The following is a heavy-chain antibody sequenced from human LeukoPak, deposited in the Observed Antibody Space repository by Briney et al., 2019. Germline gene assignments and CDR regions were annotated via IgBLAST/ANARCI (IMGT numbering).Heavy chain of an antibody. CDR1: GFTVSSNY. Sequence: GGSLRLSCAASGFTVSSNYMARVRQAPGKGLEWVSIIYNGGTSYYADSVKGRFTLSTDNFKNTLYLQMNTLRAEDTAIYYCARAGMVRGLFRYFDHWGQGTLVTVSS. CDR3: ARAGMVRGLFRYFDH. V-gene: IGHV3-53*01. D-gene: IGHD3-10*01. CDR2: IYNGGTS. J-gene: IGHJ4*02.